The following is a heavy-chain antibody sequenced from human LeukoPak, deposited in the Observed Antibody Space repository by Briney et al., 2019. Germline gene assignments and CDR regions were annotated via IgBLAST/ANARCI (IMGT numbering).Heavy chain of an antibody. Sequence: ASVKVSCKAPGYTFTDYYLHWVRQAPGQGLEWMGWIHPNSGGANYAQKFQGRVTMTRDTSVSTAYMELTSLRSDDTAVYYCARLATVPGWGQGTLVIVSS. D-gene: IGHD6-19*01. CDR2: IHPNSGGA. CDR3: ARLATVPG. J-gene: IGHJ1*01. CDR1: GYTFTDYY. V-gene: IGHV1-2*02.